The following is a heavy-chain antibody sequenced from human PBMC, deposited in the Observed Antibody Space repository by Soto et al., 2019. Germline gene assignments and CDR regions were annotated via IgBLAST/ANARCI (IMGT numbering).Heavy chain of an antibody. J-gene: IGHJ4*02. CDR1: GYTLTSYA. CDR2: INAGNGNT. D-gene: IGHD6-13*01. CDR3: AIKASSSWYYY. Sequence: GASVKVSCKASGYTLTSYAMHWVRQAPGQRLEWMGWINAGNGNTKYSQKFQGRVTITRDTSASTAYMELSSLRSEDAAVYYCAIKASSSWYYYWGQGTLVTVSS. V-gene: IGHV1-3*01.